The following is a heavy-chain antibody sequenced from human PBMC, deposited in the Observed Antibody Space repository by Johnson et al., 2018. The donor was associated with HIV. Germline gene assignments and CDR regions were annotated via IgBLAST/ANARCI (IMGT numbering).Heavy chain of an antibody. CDR1: GFTFSSYA. D-gene: IGHD2-15*01. J-gene: IGHJ3*01. Sequence: QVQLVESGGGVVQPGRSLRLSCAASGFTFSSYAMHWVRQAPGKGLEWVAVISYDGSNKYYADSVKGRFTISRDNSKNTLYVQMNSLTTEDTAVYYCARERGISGGFDFWGQGTRVSVSS. V-gene: IGHV3-30-3*01. CDR2: ISYDGSNK. CDR3: ARERGISGGFDF.